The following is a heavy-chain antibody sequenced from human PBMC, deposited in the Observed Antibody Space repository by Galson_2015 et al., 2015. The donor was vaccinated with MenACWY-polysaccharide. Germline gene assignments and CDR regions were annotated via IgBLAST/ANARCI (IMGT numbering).Heavy chain of an antibody. CDR1: GFTFSSYS. V-gene: IGHV3-48*02. D-gene: IGHD1-20*01. CDR2: ISGSSSPT. Sequence: SLRLSCAASGFTFSSYSMNWIRQAPGKGLEWVSYISGSSSPTYYADSVKGRFTISRDNAKNSLYLQMNSLRDEDTAVYYCARGPNWNFDYWGRGTLVTVSS. CDR3: ARGPNWNFDY. J-gene: IGHJ4*02.